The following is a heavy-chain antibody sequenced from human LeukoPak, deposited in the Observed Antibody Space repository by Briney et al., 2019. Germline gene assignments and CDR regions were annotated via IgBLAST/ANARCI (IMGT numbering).Heavy chain of an antibody. CDR3: ARDLYGGTSATFDY. CDR2: INPNSGGT. Sequence: GASVKVSCTASGYTFTGYYMHWVRQAPGQGLEWMGWINPNSGGTYYAQKFQGRVTMTSDTSISSAYMELSRLRSDDRAVYYCARDLYGGTSATFDYWGQGTLVTVSS. CDR1: GYTFTGYY. D-gene: IGHD4-23*01. V-gene: IGHV1-2*02. J-gene: IGHJ4*02.